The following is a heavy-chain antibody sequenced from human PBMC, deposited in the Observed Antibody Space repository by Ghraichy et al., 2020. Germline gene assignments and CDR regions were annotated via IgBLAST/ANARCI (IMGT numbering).Heavy chain of an antibody. J-gene: IGHJ4*01. V-gene: IGHV1-2*02. Sequence: ASVKVSCKASGYIFTDYYIHWVRQAPGQGLEWVGWINPNSGGTNYAQKFQGRVTMTRDTSISTAYVELSGLRSDDTAVYYCARPPPPTTIQGSELIIDYWCHGTLVTVSS. CDR3: ARPPPPTTIQGSELIIDY. CDR1: GYIFTDYY. D-gene: IGHD2-2*02. CDR2: INPNSGGT.